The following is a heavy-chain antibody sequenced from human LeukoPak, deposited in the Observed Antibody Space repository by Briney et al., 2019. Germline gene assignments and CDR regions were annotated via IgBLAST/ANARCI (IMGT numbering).Heavy chain of an antibody. J-gene: IGHJ3*01. V-gene: IGHV3-7*03. Sequence: GGSLRLSCAASGFSFSSYWINWVRQFPGKGLEWVANVKQDGTDKYYVDSVKGRFTISRDNAKNSVYLQMNSLRVEDTAKYFRARGSPGYSFGFSVWGQGATVTVSS. CDR2: VKQDGTDK. D-gene: IGHD5-12*01. CDR3: ARGSPGYSFGFSV. CDR1: GFSFSSYW.